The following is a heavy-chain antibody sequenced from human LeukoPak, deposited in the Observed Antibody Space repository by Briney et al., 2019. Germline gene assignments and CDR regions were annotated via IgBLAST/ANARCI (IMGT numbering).Heavy chain of an antibody. Sequence: GGSLRLSCAASGFTFSSYAMSWVRQAPGKGLEWVSAISGSGGSTYYADSVKGRFTISRDNSKNTLYLQMNSLRAEDTAVYYCARELEYDFWSGYYGHYYYGMDVWGQGTTVTVSS. V-gene: IGHV3-23*01. CDR2: ISGSGGST. J-gene: IGHJ6*02. CDR1: GFTFSSYA. CDR3: ARELEYDFWSGYYGHYYYGMDV. D-gene: IGHD3-3*01.